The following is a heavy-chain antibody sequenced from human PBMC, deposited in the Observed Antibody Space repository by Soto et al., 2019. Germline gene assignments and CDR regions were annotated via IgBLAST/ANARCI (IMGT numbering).Heavy chain of an antibody. J-gene: IGHJ4*02. Sequence: SGTLSLTCTVIGGSIRSPNFSWSWIRQHPGKNPERIGNIYYNGTTTYSPSLESRLTISLDPSKNQFSLTLKSVTAADTAVYYCTRDAPLWFGELSQWGQGP. CDR1: GGSIRSPNFS. CDR3: TRDAPLWFGELSQ. D-gene: IGHD3-10*01. V-gene: IGHV4-31*03. CDR2: IYYNGTT.